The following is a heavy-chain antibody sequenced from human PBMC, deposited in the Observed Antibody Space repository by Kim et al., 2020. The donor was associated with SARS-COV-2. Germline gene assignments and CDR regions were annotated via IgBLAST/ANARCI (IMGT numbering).Heavy chain of an antibody. V-gene: IGHV4-30-2*04. CDR3: ARDYRVGY. J-gene: IGHJ4*02. D-gene: IGHD1-26*01. CDR2: SGST. Sequence: SGSTYYSPSLKSRVTISVDTSKNQFSLKLSSVTAADTAVYYCARDYRVGYWGQGTLVTVSS.